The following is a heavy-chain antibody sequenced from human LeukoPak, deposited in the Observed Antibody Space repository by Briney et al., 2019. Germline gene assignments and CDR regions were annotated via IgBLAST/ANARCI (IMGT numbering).Heavy chain of an antibody. D-gene: IGHD3-3*01. CDR3: ARGVPYDFWSGYSLLTSYYYMDV. V-gene: IGHV1-8*03. CDR2: MNPNSGNT. Sequence: ASVKVSCKASGYTFTSYDINWVRQATGQGLEWMGWMNPNSGNTGYAQKFQGRVTITRNTPISTAYMELSSLRSEDTAVYYCARGVPYDFWSGYSLLTSYYYMDVWGKGTTVTVSS. CDR1: GYTFTSYD. J-gene: IGHJ6*03.